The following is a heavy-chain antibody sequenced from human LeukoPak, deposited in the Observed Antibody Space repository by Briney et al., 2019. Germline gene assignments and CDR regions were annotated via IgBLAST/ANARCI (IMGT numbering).Heavy chain of an antibody. Sequence: SGTLSLTCAVSGGSISSSNWWSWVRQPPGKGLEWIGEIYHSGSTNYNPSLKSRVTISVDKSKNQFSLKLSSVTAADTAVYYCASLWPYQLSAFDIWGQGTMVTVSS. D-gene: IGHD2-2*01. V-gene: IGHV4-4*02. CDR2: IYHSGST. J-gene: IGHJ3*02. CDR1: GGSISSSNW. CDR3: ASLWPYQLSAFDI.